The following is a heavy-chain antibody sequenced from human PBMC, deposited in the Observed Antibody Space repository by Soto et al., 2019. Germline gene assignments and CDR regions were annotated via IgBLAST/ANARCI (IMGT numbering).Heavy chain of an antibody. CDR3: ARDYPPYLDIVTGCVTEV. J-gene: IGHJ6*02. D-gene: IGHD5-12*01. CDR1: GGAIRNSIYY. Sequence: SETLAITCTVSGGAIRNSIYYWGWIRQPPVKVLEWIGTIYYDGSVAYSPSLKSRVTLSVDTSRNHFSVKINSVTAADTAVYYLARDYPPYLDIVTGCVTEVWAQGTTVTVS. CDR2: IYYDGSV. V-gene: IGHV4-39*02.